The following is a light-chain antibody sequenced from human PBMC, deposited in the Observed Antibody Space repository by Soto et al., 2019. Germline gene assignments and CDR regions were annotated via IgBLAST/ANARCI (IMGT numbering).Light chain of an antibody. J-gene: IGKJ5*01. Sequence: IHLTQSQCVISSSXGHRSPSIGXASQGISSYLAWYQQKPGKAPKLLIYAASTLQSGVPSRFSGSGSGTEFTPTISRLQPEDFATYYCQQLNSYPITFGQGTRLENK. CDR2: AAS. CDR1: QGISSY. V-gene: IGKV1-9*01. CDR3: QQLNSYPIT.